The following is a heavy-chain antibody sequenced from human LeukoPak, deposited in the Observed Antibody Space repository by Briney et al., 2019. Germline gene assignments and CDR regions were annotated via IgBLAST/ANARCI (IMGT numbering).Heavy chain of an antibody. CDR3: ARGLAMIHAFDI. J-gene: IGHJ3*02. D-gene: IGHD3-22*01. CDR2: IYHSGST. Sequence: PSQTLSLTCTVSGGSISSGGYYWSWIRQPPGKGLEWIGYIYHSGSTYYNPSLKSRVTISVDRSKNQFSLKLSSVTAADTAVYYCARGLAMIHAFDIWGQGTMVTVSS. V-gene: IGHV4-30-2*01. CDR1: GGSISSGGYY.